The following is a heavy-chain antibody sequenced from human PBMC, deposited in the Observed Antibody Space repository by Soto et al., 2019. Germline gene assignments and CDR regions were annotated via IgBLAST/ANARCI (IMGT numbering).Heavy chain of an antibody. V-gene: IGHV5-51*01. CDR1: GYSFISYW. J-gene: IGHJ4*02. D-gene: IGHD6-19*01. CDR3: ARSIREQWLADY. Sequence: GESLKISCTASGYSFISYWIAWVRQMPGKGLEWMGIMYPGDSDTRYSPSFQGQVTMSADKSISTAYLQWSSLKASDTAIYYCARSIREQWLADYWGQGPLVTVSS. CDR2: MYPGDSDT.